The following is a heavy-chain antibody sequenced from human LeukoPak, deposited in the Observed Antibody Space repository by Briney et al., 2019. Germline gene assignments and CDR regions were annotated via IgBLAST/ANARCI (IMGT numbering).Heavy chain of an antibody. V-gene: IGHV1-2*06. CDR1: GYTFTGYY. J-gene: IGHJ4*02. CDR2: INPNSGGT. Sequence: ASVKVSFKASGYTFTGYYMHWVRQAPGQGLEWVGRINPNSGGTNYAQKFQGRVTMTRDTSISTAYMELSRLKSDDTAVYYCARAGLSLGYRTDYWGQGTLVTVSS. D-gene: IGHD5-12*01. CDR3: ARAGLSLGYRTDY.